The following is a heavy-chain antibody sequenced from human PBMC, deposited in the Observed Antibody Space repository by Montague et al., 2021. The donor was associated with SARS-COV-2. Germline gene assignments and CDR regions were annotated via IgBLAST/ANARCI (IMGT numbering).Heavy chain of an antibody. V-gene: IGHV4-31*03. CDR2: IYYSGST. D-gene: IGHD3-9*01. Sequence: TLSLTCTVSGGSISSGGYYWSWIRQHPGKGLEWIGYIYYSGSTYYNPSLKSRVTISVDTSKNQFYLKLSSVTAADTSVYYCARAFDWLSITRYWYFDLWGRGTLVTVSS. J-gene: IGHJ2*01. CDR3: ARAFDWLSITRYWYFDL. CDR1: GGSISSGGYY.